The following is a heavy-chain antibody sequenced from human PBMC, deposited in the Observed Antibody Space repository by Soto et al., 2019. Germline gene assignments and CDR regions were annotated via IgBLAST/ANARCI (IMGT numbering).Heavy chain of an antibody. J-gene: IGHJ5*02. D-gene: IGHD3-22*01. Sequence: SVKVSCKASGGTFSSYAISWVRQAPGQGLEWMGGIIPIFGTANYAQKFQGRVTITTDESTSTAYMELSSLRSEDTAVYYCARENDHYYDSSGYNWFDPWGQGTLVTVSS. CDR2: IIPIFGTA. CDR1: GGTFSSYA. CDR3: ARENDHYYDSSGYNWFDP. V-gene: IGHV1-69*05.